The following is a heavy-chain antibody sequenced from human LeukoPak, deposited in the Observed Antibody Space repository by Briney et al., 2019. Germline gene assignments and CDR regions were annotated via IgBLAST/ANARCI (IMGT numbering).Heavy chain of an antibody. CDR3: AKNIGGFDY. J-gene: IGHJ4*02. V-gene: IGHV3-23*01. CDR1: GFSFG. Sequence: PGGSLRLSCAASGFSFGMTWVRQAPGKGLEWVSGISGSDGSTYYADSVKGRFIISRDNSKNTLYLQMNSLRAEDTAVYYCAKNIGGFDYWGQGTLVTVSS. CDR2: ISGSDGST. D-gene: IGHD2-15*01.